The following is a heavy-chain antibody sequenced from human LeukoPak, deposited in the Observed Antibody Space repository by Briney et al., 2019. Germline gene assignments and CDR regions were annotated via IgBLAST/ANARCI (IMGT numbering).Heavy chain of an antibody. CDR1: CHSITSTYW. CDR3: ARGGGDDSTGHYSVDY. CDR2: LHHSGST. Sequence: PSETLSPTRALSCHSITSTYWGGWIRPTPGRGLEGNGRLHHSGSTSYIPSLKSRVTITVDTSKNQFSLRLNSVTAADTAVYYCARGGGDDSTGHYSVDYWGQGTLVTVSS. D-gene: IGHD3-22*01. V-gene: IGHV4-38-2*01. J-gene: IGHJ4*02.